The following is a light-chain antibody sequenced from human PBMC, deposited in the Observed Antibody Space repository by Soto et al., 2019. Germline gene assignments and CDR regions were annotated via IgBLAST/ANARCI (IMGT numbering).Light chain of an antibody. V-gene: IGKV3-11*01. CDR1: QSVRNL. CDR3: QQRSDWRLS. Sequence: EVVLTQSPATLSLSPGERATLSCRASQSVRNLLAWYQQKPGQAPRLLIYDVFNRATGIPARFSGSGSGTDFTLTISSLEPEDFAIYYCQQRSDWRLSFGGGTKVEIK. CDR2: DVF. J-gene: IGKJ4*01.